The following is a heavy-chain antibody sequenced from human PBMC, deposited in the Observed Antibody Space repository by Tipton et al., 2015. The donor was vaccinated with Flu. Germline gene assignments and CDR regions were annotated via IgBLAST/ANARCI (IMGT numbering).Heavy chain of an antibody. Sequence: SLRLSCTGSGFTFSDYGMHWVRQAPGKGLEWVGVISDDGKNKYYGDSVKGRFTISRDNSKATLYLHMNSLRVEDTAVYYCAKLEGANSDQLLDFWGLGTQVTVSS. CDR2: ISDDGKNK. J-gene: IGHJ4*02. V-gene: IGHV3-30*18. CDR1: GFTFSDYG. D-gene: IGHD4/OR15-4a*01. CDR3: AKLEGANSDQLLDF.